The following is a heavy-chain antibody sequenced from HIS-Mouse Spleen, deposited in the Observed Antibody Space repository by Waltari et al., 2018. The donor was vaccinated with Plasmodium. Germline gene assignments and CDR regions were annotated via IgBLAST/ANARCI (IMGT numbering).Heavy chain of an antibody. CDR3: AREDILTGYYNDYWYFDL. Sequence: EVQLVESGGGLVKPGGSLRLSCAASGFTFSSSSMTWVRQAQGKGLEWVSSISSSSSYIYYADSVKGRFTISRDNAKNSLYLQMNSLRAEDTAVYYCAREDILTGYYNDYWYFDLWGRGTLVTVSS. V-gene: IGHV3-21*01. CDR1: GFTFSSSS. D-gene: IGHD3-9*01. J-gene: IGHJ2*01. CDR2: ISSSSSYI.